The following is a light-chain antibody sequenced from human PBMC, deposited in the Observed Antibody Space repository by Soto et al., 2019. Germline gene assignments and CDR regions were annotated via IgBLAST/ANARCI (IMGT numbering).Light chain of an antibody. V-gene: IGKV3-20*01. CDR3: QQYGDSPPWT. Sequence: EIVLTQSPGTLSLSPGERATLSCRASQSVSSSYLAWYQQKPGQDPRLLIYGASSRATGIPDRFSGSGSGTDFTLTISRLEPEDSAVYYCQQYGDSPPWTFGQGTKVEIK. J-gene: IGKJ1*01. CDR2: GAS. CDR1: QSVSSSY.